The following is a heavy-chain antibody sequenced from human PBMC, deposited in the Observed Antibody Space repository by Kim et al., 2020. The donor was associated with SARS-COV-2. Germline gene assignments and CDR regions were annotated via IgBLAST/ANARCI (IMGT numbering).Heavy chain of an antibody. Sequence: GGSLRLSCAASGFTFSAYAMSWVRQAPGKGLEWVSGISGSDGSTYYADSVKGRFIISRDNSKNTLHLQMNSLRAEDTAVYYCAKHFGSSGSEFQHWGQGTLDTVSS. CDR3: AKHFGSSGSEFQH. CDR1: GFTFSAYA. V-gene: IGHV3-23*01. J-gene: IGHJ1*01. CDR2: ISGSDGST. D-gene: IGHD3-22*01.